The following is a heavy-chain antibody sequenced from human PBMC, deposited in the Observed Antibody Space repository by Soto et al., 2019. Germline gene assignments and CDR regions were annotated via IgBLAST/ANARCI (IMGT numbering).Heavy chain of an antibody. Sequence: PGGSLRLSCAASGFTFSSYEMNWARQAPGKGLEWVSYISSSGSTIYYADSVKGRFTISRDNAKNSLYLQMNSLRAEDTAVYYCAPRGATDVYWGQGTLVTVSS. D-gene: IGHD1-26*01. CDR2: ISSSGSTI. J-gene: IGHJ4*02. CDR1: GFTFSSYE. CDR3: APRGATDVY. V-gene: IGHV3-48*03.